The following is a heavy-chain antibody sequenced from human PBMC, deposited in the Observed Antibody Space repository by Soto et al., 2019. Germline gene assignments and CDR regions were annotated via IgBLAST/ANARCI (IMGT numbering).Heavy chain of an antibody. Sequence: QLQLKESGPGLLKPSETLSLTCTVSGGSISSSSYYWGWIRQPPGKGLEWIGIIYYSGSTYYNPYLKCRVTKSVDTSQNHFAIKLRSVTAADTAVYYCARLPYYDSSGRPTTWFDPWGQGTLVTVSS. CDR2: IYYSGST. CDR1: GGSISSSSYY. D-gene: IGHD3-22*01. J-gene: IGHJ5*02. V-gene: IGHV4-39*01. CDR3: ARLPYYDSSGRPTTWFDP.